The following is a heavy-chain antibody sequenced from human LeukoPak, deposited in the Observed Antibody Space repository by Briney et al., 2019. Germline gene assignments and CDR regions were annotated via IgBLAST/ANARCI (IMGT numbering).Heavy chain of an antibody. Sequence: GGSLRLSSADSGFTFITYVMNSVRHALGKGLECISYITGNSAGIYYADSVRGRFTISRGNANDSVYLEMNSLREEYTAVYFCARGAIGGKGSTVSVSS. CDR3: ARGAI. CDR2: ITGNSAGI. J-gene: IGHJ6*04. V-gene: IGHV3-48*02. D-gene: IGHD3-16*01. CDR1: GFTFITYV.